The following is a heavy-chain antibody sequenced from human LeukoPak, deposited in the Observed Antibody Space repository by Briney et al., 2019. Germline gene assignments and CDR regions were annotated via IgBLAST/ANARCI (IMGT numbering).Heavy chain of an antibody. D-gene: IGHD6-19*01. CDR1: GFTFRSYA. CDR2: ISGSDGST. CDR3: AKVLSVGSTGWYWGDFDY. Sequence: GGSLRLSCAASGFTFRSYAMSWVRQASGKGLEWVSVISGSDGSTYYADSVKGRFTLSRDNSKSTLYLHMNSLRAEDTAVYYCAKVLSVGSTGWYWGDFDYWGQGALVTVSS. J-gene: IGHJ4*02. V-gene: IGHV3-23*01.